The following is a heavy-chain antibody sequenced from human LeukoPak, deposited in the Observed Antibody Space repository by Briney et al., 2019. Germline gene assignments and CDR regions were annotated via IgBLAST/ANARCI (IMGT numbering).Heavy chain of an antibody. CDR2: IRYDGSNK. Sequence: GGSLRLSCAASGFTFSSYGMHWVRQAPGKGLEWVAFIRYDGSNKYYADSVKGRFTISRDNSKNTLYLQMNSLRAEDTAVYYCAKAESHITMIVVGDAFDIWGQGTMVTVSS. J-gene: IGHJ3*02. D-gene: IGHD3-22*01. CDR1: GFTFSSYG. CDR3: AKAESHITMIVVGDAFDI. V-gene: IGHV3-30*02.